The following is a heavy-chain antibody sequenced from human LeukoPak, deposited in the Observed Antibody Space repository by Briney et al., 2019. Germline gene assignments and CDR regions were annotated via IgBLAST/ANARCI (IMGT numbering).Heavy chain of an antibody. CDR3: ARVGYSYGQYFDY. J-gene: IGHJ4*02. V-gene: IGHV4-59*01. CDR2: IYYSGST. Sequence: SETLSLTCTVSGGSISSYYWSWIRQPPGKGLEWIGYIYYSGSTNYNPSLKSRVTISVDTSKNQFSLKLSSVTAADTAVYYCARVGYSYGQYFDYWGQGTLVTVSS. CDR1: GGSISSYY. D-gene: IGHD5-18*01.